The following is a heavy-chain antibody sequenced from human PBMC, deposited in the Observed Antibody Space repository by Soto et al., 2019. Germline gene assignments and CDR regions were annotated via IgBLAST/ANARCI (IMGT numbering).Heavy chain of an antibody. V-gene: IGHV4-34*01. J-gene: IGHJ4*02. Sequence: SETLSLTCAVYGGSFSGYYWSWIRQPPGKGLEWIGEINHSGSTNYNPSLKSRVTISVDTSKNQFSLKLSSVTAADTAVYYCARAIAAAGSSSGYFDYWGQGTLVTVSS. CDR2: INHSGST. CDR1: GGSFSGYY. D-gene: IGHD6-13*01. CDR3: ARAIAAAGSSSGYFDY.